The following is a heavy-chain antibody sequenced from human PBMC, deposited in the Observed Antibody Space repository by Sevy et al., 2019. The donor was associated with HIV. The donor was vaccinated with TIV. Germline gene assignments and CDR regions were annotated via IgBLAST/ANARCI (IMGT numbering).Heavy chain of an antibody. CDR3: AAFSNWKDDAFDI. CDR2: IVVGSGNT. Sequence: ASVKASCKASGFTFTSSAVQWVRQARGQRLEWIGWIVVGSGNTNYAQKFQERVTITRDMSTSTAYMELSSLRSEDTAVYYCAAFSNWKDDAFDIWGQGTMVTVSS. D-gene: IGHD1-20*01. J-gene: IGHJ3*02. CDR1: GFTFTSSA. V-gene: IGHV1-58*01.